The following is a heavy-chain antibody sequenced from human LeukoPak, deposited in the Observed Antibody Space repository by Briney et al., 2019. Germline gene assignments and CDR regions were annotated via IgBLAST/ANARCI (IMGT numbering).Heavy chain of an antibody. CDR3: AKESGKFDY. J-gene: IGHJ4*02. V-gene: IGHV3-43*02. CDR1: GFTFSSYT. CDR2: ISGDGVST. Sequence: GGSLRLSCAASGFTFSSYTMSWVRQAPGKGLEWVSLISGDGVSTFYADSVQGRFSISRDNSKNPLYLEMNSLRTEVAAMYYCAKESGKFDYWGQGTLVAVSS.